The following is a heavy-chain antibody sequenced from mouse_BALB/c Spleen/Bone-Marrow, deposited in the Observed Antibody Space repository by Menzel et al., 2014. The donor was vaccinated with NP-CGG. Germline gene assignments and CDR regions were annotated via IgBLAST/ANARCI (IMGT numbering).Heavy chain of an antibody. CDR2: ISTYYGDA. CDR3: ARDAMDY. CDR1: GYTFTDYA. V-gene: IGHV1S137*01. J-gene: IGHJ4*01. Sequence: QVPLQQPGAEMVRPGVSVKISCKGSGYTFTDYAMHWVKQSHAKSIEWIGVISTYYGDASYNQKFKGKATMTVAKSSSPAYMELARLTSEDSAIYYCARDAMDYWGQGTSVTVSS.